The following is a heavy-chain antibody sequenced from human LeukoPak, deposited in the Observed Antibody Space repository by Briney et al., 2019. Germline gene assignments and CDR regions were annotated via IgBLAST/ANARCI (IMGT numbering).Heavy chain of an antibody. CDR2: ISGSGGST. CDR1: GLTFSSYA. J-gene: IGHJ4*02. Sequence: GGSLRLSCAASGLTFSSYAMSWVRQAPGKGLEWVSAISGSGGSTYYADSVKGRFTISRDNSKNTLYLQMNSLRAEDTAVYYCAKVREQWLEWRGYYFDYWGQGTLVTVSS. CDR3: AKVREQWLEWRGYYFDY. D-gene: IGHD6-19*01. V-gene: IGHV3-23*01.